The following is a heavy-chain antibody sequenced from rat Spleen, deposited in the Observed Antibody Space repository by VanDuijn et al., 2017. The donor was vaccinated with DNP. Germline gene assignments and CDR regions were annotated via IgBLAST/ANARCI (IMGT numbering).Heavy chain of an antibody. CDR3: ARHYSSYMYYFDY. V-gene: IGHV5-31*01. CDR2: ITNAGGST. D-gene: IGHD1-2*01. Sequence: EVQLVESGGGLVQPGRSMKLSCAASGFTFSNYWMTWIRQAPGKGLEWIASITNAGGSTYYPDSVKGRFTISRDNAKSTLYLQMNSLRSEDTATYYCARHYSSYMYYFDYWGQGVMVTVSS. CDR1: GFTFSNYW. J-gene: IGHJ2*01.